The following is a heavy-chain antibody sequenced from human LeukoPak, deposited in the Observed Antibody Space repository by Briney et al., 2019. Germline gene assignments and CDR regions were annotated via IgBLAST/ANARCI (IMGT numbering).Heavy chain of an antibody. CDR3: ARDRGSYPYFDY. CDR2: IIPIFGTA. Sequence: SVKVSCKASGYTFTSYAISWVRQAPGQGLEWMGGIIPIFGTANYAQKFQGRVTITADESTSTAYMELSSLRSEDTAVYYCARDRGSYPYFDYWGQGTLVTVSS. J-gene: IGHJ4*02. D-gene: IGHD1-26*01. V-gene: IGHV1-69*13. CDR1: GYTFTSYA.